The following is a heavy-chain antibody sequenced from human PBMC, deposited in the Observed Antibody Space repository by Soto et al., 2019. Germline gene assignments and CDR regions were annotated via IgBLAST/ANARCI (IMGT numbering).Heavy chain of an antibody. V-gene: IGHV3-23*01. CDR1: GFSSSNYV. Sequence: EVQLLASGGGLVQPGGSLRLSCAVSGFSSSNYVMSWVRQAPGKGLEWVSTISDDSGGRKHYADSVKGRFTISRDNSNNTVYMQMNSLRPEDTGVYYWAREGYSSGKEGAFYIWAHGTKVTVSS. CDR2: ISDDSGGRK. J-gene: IGHJ3*02. D-gene: IGHD6-25*01. CDR3: AREGYSSGKEGAFYI.